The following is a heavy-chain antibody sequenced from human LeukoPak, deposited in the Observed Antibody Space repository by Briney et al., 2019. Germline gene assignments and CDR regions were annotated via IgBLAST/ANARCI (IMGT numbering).Heavy chain of an antibody. V-gene: IGHV3-11*01. CDR3: ARGPSTYYDYIWGSSMDI. CDR1: GFTFSYYY. CDR2: ISSSGSTI. J-gene: IGHJ3*02. Sequence: GSLRLSCAASGFTFSYYYMSWIRQAPGKGLEWVSYISSSGSTIYYADSVKGRFTISRDNAKNSLYLQMNSLRAEDTAVYYCARGPSTYYDYIWGSSMDIWGQGTMVTVSS. D-gene: IGHD3-16*01.